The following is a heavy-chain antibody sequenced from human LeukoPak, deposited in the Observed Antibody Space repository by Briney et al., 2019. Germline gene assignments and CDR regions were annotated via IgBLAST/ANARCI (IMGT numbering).Heavy chain of an antibody. D-gene: IGHD2-8*01. Sequence: GGSLRLSCAASGFTFSSYGMHWVRQAPGKGLEWVAVIWYDGSNKYYADSVKGRFTISRDNSKNTLYPQMNSLRAEDTAVYYCARGSPRGYCTNGVCYFDWFDPWGQGTLVTVSS. V-gene: IGHV3-33*01. CDR3: ARGSPRGYCTNGVCYFDWFDP. J-gene: IGHJ5*02. CDR1: GFTFSSYG. CDR2: IWYDGSNK.